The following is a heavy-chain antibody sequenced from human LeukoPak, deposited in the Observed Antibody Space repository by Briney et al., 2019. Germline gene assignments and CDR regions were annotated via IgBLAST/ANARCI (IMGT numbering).Heavy chain of an antibody. J-gene: IGHJ4*02. Sequence: GRSLRLSCAASGFTFSSYAMHWARQAPGKGLEWVAVISYDGSNKYYADSVKGRFTISRDNSKNTLYLQMNSLRAEDTAVYYCARDGSYFDYWGQGTLVTVSS. CDR2: ISYDGSNK. V-gene: IGHV3-30*14. CDR1: GFTFSSYA. CDR3: ARDGSYFDY.